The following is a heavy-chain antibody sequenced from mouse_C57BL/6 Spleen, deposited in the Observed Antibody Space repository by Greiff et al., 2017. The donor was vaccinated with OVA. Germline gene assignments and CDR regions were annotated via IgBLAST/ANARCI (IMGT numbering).Heavy chain of an antibody. CDR1: GFTFSSYA. CDR3: ARTHYYGSSYLFAY. D-gene: IGHD1-1*01. Sequence: EVHLVESGGGLVKPGGSLKLSCAASGFTFSSYAMSWVRQTPEKRLEWVATISDGGSYTYYPDNVKGRFTISRDNAKNNLYLQMSHLKSEDTAMYYCARTHYYGSSYLFAYWGQGTLVTVSA. CDR2: ISDGGSYT. V-gene: IGHV5-4*01. J-gene: IGHJ3*01.